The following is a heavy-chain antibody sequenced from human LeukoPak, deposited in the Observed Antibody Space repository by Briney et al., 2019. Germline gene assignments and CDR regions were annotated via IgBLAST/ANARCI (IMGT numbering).Heavy chain of an antibody. CDR3: AKHPDLSSSSQYFDF. Sequence: PGGSLRLSCAASGFTFSSYAMSWVRQAPGKGLEWVSVISGSGAGSYYADSVKGRVTVSRDNSKNTVFLQMNSLRAEDTAVYYCAKHPDLSSSSQYFDFWGQGTLVTVSS. CDR2: ISGSGAGS. CDR1: GFTFSSYA. J-gene: IGHJ4*02. V-gene: IGHV3-23*01. D-gene: IGHD6-6*01.